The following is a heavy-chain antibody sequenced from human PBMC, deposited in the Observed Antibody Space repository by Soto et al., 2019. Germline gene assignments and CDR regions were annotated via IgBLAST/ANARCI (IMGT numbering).Heavy chain of an antibody. J-gene: IGHJ4*02. V-gene: IGHV4-30-4*01. CDR2: IYNIGST. CDR3: ARGPSADKVDY. Sequence: QVQLLESGPGLVEPSQTLSLTCTVSGGSINNGYYYWSWIRQPPGKGLEWIGHIYNIGSTYSIPSLKSRVTISIDTSNNQFSLKLTSVTAADTAVYYCARGPSADKVDYWGQGTLVTVSS. CDR1: GGSINNGYYY. D-gene: IGHD3-3*01.